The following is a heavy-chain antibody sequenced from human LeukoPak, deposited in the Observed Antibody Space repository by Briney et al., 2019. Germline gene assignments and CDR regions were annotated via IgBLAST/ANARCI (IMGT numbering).Heavy chain of an antibody. CDR3: ARAYYYGSGSYDGMDV. D-gene: IGHD3-10*01. CDR1: GGTFSSYA. J-gene: IGHJ6*02. CDR2: IIPIFGTA. V-gene: IGHV1-69*01. Sequence: SVKVSCTSSGGTFSSYAISWVRQAPGQGLEWMGGIIPIFGTANYAQKFQGRVTITADESTSTAYMELSSLRSEDTAVYYCARAYYYGSGSYDGMDVWGQGTTVTVSS.